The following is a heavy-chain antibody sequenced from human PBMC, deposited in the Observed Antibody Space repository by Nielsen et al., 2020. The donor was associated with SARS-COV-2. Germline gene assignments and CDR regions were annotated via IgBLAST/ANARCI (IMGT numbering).Heavy chain of an antibody. CDR2: LSGDGVGT. CDR1: GFTLSTYA. V-gene: IGHV3-23*01. D-gene: IGHD2-15*01. CDR3: ARDWSRAADV. J-gene: IGHJ3*01. Sequence: GGSLRLSCAASGFTLSTYAMSWVRQAPGKGLEWVSTLSGDGVGTYYADSVKGRFTISRDISKNTLDLHMNSLRAEDTAVYYCARDWSRAADVWGQGTMVTVSS.